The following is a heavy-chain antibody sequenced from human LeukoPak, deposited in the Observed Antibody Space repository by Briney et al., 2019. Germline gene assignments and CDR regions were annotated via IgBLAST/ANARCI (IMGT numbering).Heavy chain of an antibody. Sequence: ASVKVSCKASGGTFSSYAISWVRQPPGQGLEWMGWINPNSGGTNYEQKFQGRVTMTRDTSISTAYMELSSLRSEDTAVYYCARYSIDSSSADYWGQGTLVTVSS. CDR3: ARYSIDSSSADY. V-gene: IGHV1-2*02. D-gene: IGHD6-13*01. J-gene: IGHJ4*02. CDR1: GGTFSSYA. CDR2: INPNSGGT.